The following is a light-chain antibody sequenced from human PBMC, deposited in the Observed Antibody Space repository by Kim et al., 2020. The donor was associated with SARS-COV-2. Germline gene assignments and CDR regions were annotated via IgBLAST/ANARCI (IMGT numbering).Light chain of an antibody. Sequence: AIRMTQSQSSFSASTGDRVTITCRASQDISSYLAWYQQKPGKAPKLLIYAASTLQSGVPSRFSGSGSGTDFTLTISCLQSEDFATYYCQQYYSYPRTFGQGTKVEIK. CDR2: AAS. CDR1: QDISSY. V-gene: IGKV1-8*01. CDR3: QQYYSYPRT. J-gene: IGKJ1*01.